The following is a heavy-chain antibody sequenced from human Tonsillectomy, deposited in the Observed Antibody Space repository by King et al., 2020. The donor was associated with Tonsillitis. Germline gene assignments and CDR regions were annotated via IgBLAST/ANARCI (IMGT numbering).Heavy chain of an antibody. Sequence: VQLVESGGGLVQPGRSLRLSCAASGFTFDDYAMHWVRQAPGKGLEWVSGISWNSGSIGYADSVKGRFTISRDNAKNSLYLQMNSLRAEDTALYYCAKDMVANVGGFDYWGQGTLVTVSS. D-gene: IGHD3-16*01. CDR3: AKDMVANVGGFDY. V-gene: IGHV3-9*01. CDR2: ISWNSGSI. J-gene: IGHJ4*02. CDR1: GFTFDDYA.